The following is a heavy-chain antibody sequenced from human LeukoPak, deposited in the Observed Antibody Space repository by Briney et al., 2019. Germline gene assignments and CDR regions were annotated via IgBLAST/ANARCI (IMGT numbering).Heavy chain of an antibody. D-gene: IGHD3-22*01. Sequence: AGSLRLFCAASGFTFSDNSMTWVRQSQGKGLEWVSTVTGSGANTYYGDSVKGRFTISRDNSRNTVYLQMNSLRAEDTAVFYCVRRCKDESSGARWFDPWGQGTLVTVSS. J-gene: IGHJ5*02. CDR2: VTGSGANT. CDR1: GFTFSDNS. CDR3: VRRCKDESSGARWFDP. V-gene: IGHV3-23*01.